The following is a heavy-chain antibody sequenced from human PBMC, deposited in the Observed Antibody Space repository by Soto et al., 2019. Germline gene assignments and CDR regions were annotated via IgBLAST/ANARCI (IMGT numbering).Heavy chain of an antibody. D-gene: IGHD5-12*01. CDR3: ARDIVATIQGDY. CDR2: ISAYNGNT. V-gene: IGHV1-18*04. Sequence: QVQLVQSGPEVRKPGASVKVSCKASGYTFNHYAISWVRQAPGQGLEWMGWISAYNGNTNYAQKFEGRVTMTTDSSTNTAYLEVRSLSSDDTAVYYCARDIVATIQGDYWGQGTLVTVSS. J-gene: IGHJ4*02. CDR1: GYTFNHYA.